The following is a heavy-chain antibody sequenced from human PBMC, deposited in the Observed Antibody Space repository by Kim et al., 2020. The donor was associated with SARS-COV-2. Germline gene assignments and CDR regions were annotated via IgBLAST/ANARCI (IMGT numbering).Heavy chain of an antibody. Sequence: GGSLRLSCAASGFTFSSYAMSWVRQAPGKGLEWVSAISGSGGSTYYADSVKGRFTISRDNSKNTLYLQMNSLRAEDTAVYYCANGAYSGYDSHWFDPWGQGTLVTVSS. CDR3: ANGAYSGYDSHWFDP. CDR2: ISGSGGST. CDR1: GFTFSSYA. V-gene: IGHV3-23*01. J-gene: IGHJ5*02. D-gene: IGHD5-12*01.